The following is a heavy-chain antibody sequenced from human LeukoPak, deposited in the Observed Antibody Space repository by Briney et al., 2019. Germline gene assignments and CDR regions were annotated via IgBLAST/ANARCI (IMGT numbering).Heavy chain of an antibody. V-gene: IGHV4-34*01. J-gene: IGHJ3*02. CDR2: INHSGST. D-gene: IGHD3-10*01. CDR3: ARSLWFGAFDI. Sequence: SETLSLTCAVYGGSFSGYYWSWIRQPPGKGLEWIGEINHSGSTNYNPSLKSRVTISVDTSKNQFSLKLSSVTAADTAVYYCARSLWFGAFDIWGQGTMVTVSS. CDR1: GGSFSGYY.